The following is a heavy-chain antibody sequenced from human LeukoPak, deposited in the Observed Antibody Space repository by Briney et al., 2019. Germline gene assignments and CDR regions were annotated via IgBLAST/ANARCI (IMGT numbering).Heavy chain of an antibody. J-gene: IGHJ5*02. V-gene: IGHV3-74*01. D-gene: IGHD3-22*01. Sequence: GSLRLSCAASGFTFSSYWMHWVRQAPGKGLVWVSRINSDGSSTSYADSVKGRFTISRDNAKNTLYLQMNSLRAEDTAVYYCARAPAGYYDSSGYRGNWFDPWGQGTLVTVSS. CDR1: GFTFSSYW. CDR3: ARAPAGYYDSSGYRGNWFDP. CDR2: INSDGSST.